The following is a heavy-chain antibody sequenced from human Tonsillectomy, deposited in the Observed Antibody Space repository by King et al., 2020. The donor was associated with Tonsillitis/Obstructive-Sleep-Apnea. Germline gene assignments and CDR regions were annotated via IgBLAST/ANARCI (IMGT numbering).Heavy chain of an antibody. Sequence: VQLVQSGGGVVQPGRSLRLSCAASGFPFSSYAMHWVRQAPGKGLEWVAVISFDGINKYYADSVKGRFTVSRDNSENTLYLQMNSLRAEDTAVYYCARGGYYWGQGLLVTVSS. V-gene: IGHV3-30*04. J-gene: IGHJ4*02. CDR3: ARGGYY. D-gene: IGHD6-25*01. CDR1: GFPFSSYA. CDR2: ISFDGINK.